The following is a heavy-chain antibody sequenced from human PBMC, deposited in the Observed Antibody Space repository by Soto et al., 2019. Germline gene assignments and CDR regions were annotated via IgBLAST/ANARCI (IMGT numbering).Heavy chain of an antibody. CDR3: ASSSSESHYRWLDP. Sequence: EVQLVESGGGVVQPGGSLRLSCIASGFTFSAHWMTWVRKAPGEGLEWVASIKEDGSEKYYVDSVKGRFTISRDNAKNSLLLQMNSLRAEDKAVYYCASSSSESHYRWLDPWGQGNLVTVSS. CDR1: GFTFSAHW. CDR2: IKEDGSEK. V-gene: IGHV3-7*01. D-gene: IGHD3-10*01. J-gene: IGHJ5*02.